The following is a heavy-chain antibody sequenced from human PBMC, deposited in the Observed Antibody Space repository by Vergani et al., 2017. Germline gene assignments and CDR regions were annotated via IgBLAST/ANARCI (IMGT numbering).Heavy chain of an antibody. CDR2: INPSGGST. Sequence: QVQLVQSGAEVKKPGASVKVSCKASGYTFTSYYMHWVRQAPGQGLEWMGIINPSGGSTSYAQKFQGRVTMTRDTSTSTVYMELSSLRSEDTAVYYCARDPNYYDSDAGGFDIGGQGTMVTVSS. V-gene: IGHV1-46*01. J-gene: IGHJ3*02. CDR1: GYTFTSYY. CDR3: ARDPNYYDSDAGGFDI. D-gene: IGHD3-22*01.